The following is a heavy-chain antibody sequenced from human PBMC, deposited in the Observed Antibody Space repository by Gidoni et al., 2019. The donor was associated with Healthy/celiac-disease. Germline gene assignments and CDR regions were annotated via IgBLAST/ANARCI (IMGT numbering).Heavy chain of an antibody. Sequence: QVQLVQSGAEVKKPGSSVTVSCMASGVTFSSYAISWVRQAPGQGLEWMGGIIPIFGTANYAKKFQGRVTITADESTSTAYMELSSLRSEDTAVYYCARDGELTGDSPYYYGMDVWGKGTTVTVSS. J-gene: IGHJ6*04. CDR3: ARDGELTGDSPYYYGMDV. D-gene: IGHD7-27*01. V-gene: IGHV1-69*01. CDR1: GVTFSSYA. CDR2: IIPIFGTA.